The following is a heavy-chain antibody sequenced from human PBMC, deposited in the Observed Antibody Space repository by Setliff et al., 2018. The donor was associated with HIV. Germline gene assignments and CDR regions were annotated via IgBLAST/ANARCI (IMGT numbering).Heavy chain of an antibody. D-gene: IGHD2-2*01. CDR3: ARPSSLISAAIMDV. CDR2: ISSDGITT. V-gene: IGHV3-74*01. J-gene: IGHJ6*02. Sequence: GGSLRLSCAASGFTFSTYAMSWVRQGPGKGLEWVSRISSDGITTSYADSVKGRFTISRDNAKNTLYLQMNSLRAEDAAVYYCARPSSLISAAIMDVWGQGTTVTVSS. CDR1: GFTFSTYA.